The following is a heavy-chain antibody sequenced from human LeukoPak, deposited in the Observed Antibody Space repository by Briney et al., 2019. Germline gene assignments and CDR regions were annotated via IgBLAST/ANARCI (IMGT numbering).Heavy chain of an antibody. CDR1: GGSIRGYY. Sequence: PSETLSLTCTVSGGSIRGYYWSWIRQPPGKGLEWIGYIYNSGSTNYNPSLKSRVTISVDTSKNQFSLRLSSVTAADTAMYYCVRHSDYGDQSVFDYWGQGTLVTVSS. D-gene: IGHD4-17*01. V-gene: IGHV4-59*08. J-gene: IGHJ4*02. CDR3: VRHSDYGDQSVFDY. CDR2: IYNSGST.